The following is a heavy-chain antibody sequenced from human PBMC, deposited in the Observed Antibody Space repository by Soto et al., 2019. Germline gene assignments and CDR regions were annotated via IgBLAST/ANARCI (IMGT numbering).Heavy chain of an antibody. CDR2: IYFDGMT. D-gene: IGHD3-22*01. J-gene: IGHJ4*02. CDR1: GASLSSGGYY. V-gene: IGHV4-31*03. CDR3: ARDRYGDYYAY. Sequence: QVQLLESGPGLVKPSQTLSLPCIVPGASLSSGGYYWNWIRQHPGKGLEWIGYIYFDGMTYYNPSLESRVTMSIDASKNQFSLHLSSVTAADTAVYYCARDRYGDYYAYWGQGILVTVSS.